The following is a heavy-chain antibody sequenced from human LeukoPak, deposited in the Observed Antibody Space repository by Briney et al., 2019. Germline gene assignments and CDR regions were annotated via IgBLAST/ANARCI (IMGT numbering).Heavy chain of an antibody. D-gene: IGHD3-22*01. CDR1: GFTFSSYG. V-gene: IGHV3-23*01. CDR2: ISGSGGST. J-gene: IGHJ4*02. CDR3: AKDLPYYYDSSGYFTLDY. Sequence: GGSLRLSCAASGFTFSSYGMSWVRQAPGKGLEWVSAISGSGGSTYYADSVKGRFTISRDNSKNTLYLQMNSLRAEDTAVYYCAKDLPYYYDSSGYFTLDYWGQGTLVTVSS.